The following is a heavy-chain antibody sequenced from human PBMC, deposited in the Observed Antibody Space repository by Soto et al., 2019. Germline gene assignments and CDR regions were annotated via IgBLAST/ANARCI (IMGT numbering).Heavy chain of an antibody. D-gene: IGHD2-15*01. Sequence: GGSLRLSCAASGFTFSSYAMHWVRQAPGKGLEWVAVISYDGSNKYYADSVKGRFTISRDNSKNTLYLQMNSLRAEDTAVYYCASPGEKWYDAFDIWGQGTMVTVSS. CDR1: GFTFSSYA. CDR3: ASPGEKWYDAFDI. CDR2: ISYDGSNK. J-gene: IGHJ3*02. V-gene: IGHV3-30*04.